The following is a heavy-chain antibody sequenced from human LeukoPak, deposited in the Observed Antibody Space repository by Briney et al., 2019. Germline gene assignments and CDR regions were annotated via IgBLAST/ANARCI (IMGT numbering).Heavy chain of an antibody. CDR1: GYTFTSYG. D-gene: IGHD5-24*01. V-gene: IGHV1-18*01. J-gene: IGHJ6*02. Sequence: GASVKVSCKASGYTFTSYGISWVRQAPGQGLEWMGWISAYNGNTNYAQKLQGRVTMTTDTSTSTAYMELRSLRSDDTAVYYCARDLFPVEMATKTPTYGMDVWGQGTTVTVSS. CDR3: ARDLFPVEMATKTPTYGMDV. CDR2: ISAYNGNT.